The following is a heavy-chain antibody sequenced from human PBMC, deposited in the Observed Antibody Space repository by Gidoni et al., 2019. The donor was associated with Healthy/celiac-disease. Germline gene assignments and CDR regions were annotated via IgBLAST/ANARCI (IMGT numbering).Heavy chain of an antibody. V-gene: IGHV1-8*01. CDR1: GYTFTGCD. Sequence: QVQLVQSGPEMTKPGASVKVSCKDAGYTFTGCDISWVRQATGQGLEWMGWMNPNSGNTGYAQKFQGRVTMTRNTSISTAYMELSSLRSEDTAVYYCASMGYYDFWSGYSETNWFDPWGQGTLVTVSS. D-gene: IGHD3-3*01. J-gene: IGHJ5*02. CDR2: MNPNSGNT. CDR3: ASMGYYDFWSGYSETNWFDP.